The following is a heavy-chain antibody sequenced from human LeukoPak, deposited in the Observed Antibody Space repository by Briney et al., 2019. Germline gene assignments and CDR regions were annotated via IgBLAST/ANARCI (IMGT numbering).Heavy chain of an antibody. CDR3: ARNYCSAGRCYWYFDL. CDR1: SGSISSSDW. CDR2: IYQSRSA. Sequence: SETLSLTCAVSSGSISSSDWWSWVRQPPGPGLEWIGEIYQSRSANYNPSLKSRVTISIDKSKNQFSLKLTSVTVADTAVYYCARNYCSAGRCYWYFDLWGRGTLVTVSS. V-gene: IGHV4-4*02. J-gene: IGHJ2*01. D-gene: IGHD2-15*01.